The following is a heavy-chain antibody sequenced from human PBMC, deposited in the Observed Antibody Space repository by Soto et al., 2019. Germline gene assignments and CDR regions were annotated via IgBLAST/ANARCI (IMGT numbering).Heavy chain of an antibody. CDR2: IYHSGTT. CDR1: GGSISSGGYY. J-gene: IGHJ5*01. Sequence: SETLSLTCTVSGGSISSGGYYWSWIRQHPGKGLEWIGYIYHSGTTYYNPSLKSRVTISVDTSKNQFSLKLTSVTAEDSAVYYCAKPRSSLEWPPFDSWGHGTLVTVSS. CDR3: AKPRSSLEWPPFDS. D-gene: IGHD3-3*01. V-gene: IGHV4-31*03.